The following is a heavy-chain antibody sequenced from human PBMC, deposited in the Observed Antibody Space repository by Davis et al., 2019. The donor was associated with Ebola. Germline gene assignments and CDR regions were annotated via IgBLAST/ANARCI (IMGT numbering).Heavy chain of an antibody. CDR2: ISNDGYNT. J-gene: IGHJ1*01. V-gene: IGHV3-64D*08. CDR3: VNRFDSLSS. D-gene: IGHD3-9*01. Sequence: PGGSLRLSCTASGFRFSSFVMHWVRQAPGKGLEYLSGISNDGYNTYYADSVKGRFSISRDNSKNILYLQMSSVRPDDTAVYYCVNRFDSLSSWGQGTLVTVS. CDR1: GFRFSSFV.